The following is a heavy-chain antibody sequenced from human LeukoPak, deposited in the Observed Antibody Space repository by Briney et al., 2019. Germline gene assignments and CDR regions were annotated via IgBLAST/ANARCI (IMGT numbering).Heavy chain of an antibody. CDR1: GFTFSSYW. D-gene: IGHD3-10*01. CDR2: IKQDGSEK. V-gene: IGHV3-7*01. CDR3: ARGPEYYYGSGKNWFDP. Sequence: GGSLRLSCAASGFTFSSYWMSWVRQAPGNGLEWVANIKQDGSEKYYVDSVKGRFTISRDNAKNSLYLQMNSLRAEDTAVYYCARGPEYYYGSGKNWFDPWGQGTLVTVSS. J-gene: IGHJ5*02.